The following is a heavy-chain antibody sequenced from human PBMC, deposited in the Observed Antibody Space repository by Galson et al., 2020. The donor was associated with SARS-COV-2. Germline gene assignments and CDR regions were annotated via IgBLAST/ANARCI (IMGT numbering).Heavy chain of an antibody. V-gene: IGHV4-31*03. D-gene: IGHD2-8*01. J-gene: IGHJ5*02. Sequence: SETLSLTCTVSGGSISVGTFHWTWIRQHPGKGLEWIGYIYNSGSTFYSPSLKSRVTMSVDTSQNQFSLELTSVTAADTAVYYCARGGWLFDTTNDYPAGNWFDPWGHGTLVTVSS. CDR3: ARGGWLFDTTNDYPAGNWFDP. CDR1: GGSISVGTFH. CDR2: IYNSGST.